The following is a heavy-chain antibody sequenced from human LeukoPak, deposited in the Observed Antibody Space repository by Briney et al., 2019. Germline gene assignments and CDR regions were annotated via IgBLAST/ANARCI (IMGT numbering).Heavy chain of an antibody. CDR1: GFTFRSSA. D-gene: IGHD6-19*01. V-gene: IGHV1-58*01. Sequence: SVKVSCKASGFTFRSSAVQWVRQARGQRLEWIGWIVVGRGSTNYAQMFQERVMITADKSTSTAYMELSSLRSEDTAVYYCAINRIAVAGFPFDYWGQGTLVTVSS. CDR3: AINRIAVAGFPFDY. CDR2: IVVGRGST. J-gene: IGHJ4*02.